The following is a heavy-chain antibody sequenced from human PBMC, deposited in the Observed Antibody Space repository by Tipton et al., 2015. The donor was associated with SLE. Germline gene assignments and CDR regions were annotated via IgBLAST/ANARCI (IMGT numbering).Heavy chain of an antibody. CDR3: AREGAGGGYFEH. CDR2: VDYGGST. J-gene: IGHJ4*02. CDR1: GGSISSGGYY. V-gene: IGHV4-39*07. D-gene: IGHD4-23*01. Sequence: TLSLTCTVSGGSISSGGYYWSWIRQHPGKGLEWIGSVDYGGSTYDNPSLKSRVTISLDMSNNQFSLKLSSLTAADSAVYYCAREGAGGGYFEHWGQGILVTVSS.